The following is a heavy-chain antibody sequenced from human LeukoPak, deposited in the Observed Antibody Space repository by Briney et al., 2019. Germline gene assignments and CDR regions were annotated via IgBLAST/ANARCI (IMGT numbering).Heavy chain of an antibody. V-gene: IGHV4-38-2*02. D-gene: IGHD6-13*01. Sequence: SETLSLTCTVSGYSISSGYYWGWIRQPPGKGLEWIGNIYYSGSTYYNPSLKSRVTISVNTSKNQFSLKLSSVTAADTAVYYGASYSSSWSYQFGYWGQVTLVTVSS. CDR2: IYYSGST. CDR1: GYSISSGYY. CDR3: ASYSSSWSYQFGY. J-gene: IGHJ4*02.